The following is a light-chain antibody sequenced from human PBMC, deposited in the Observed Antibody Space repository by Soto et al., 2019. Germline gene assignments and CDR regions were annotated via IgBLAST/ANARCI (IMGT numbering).Light chain of an antibody. V-gene: IGKV3-20*01. CDR3: QQYGSSSWT. CDR1: RSVSSSY. CDR2: GAS. J-gene: IGKJ1*01. Sequence: EIMLTQSPGTLSLSPGERATLSCRASRSVSSSYLAWYQQKPGQAPRLLIYGASSRATGIPDRFSGSGSGTDFTLTISRLEPEDFAVYYCQQYGSSSWTFGQGTKVDIK.